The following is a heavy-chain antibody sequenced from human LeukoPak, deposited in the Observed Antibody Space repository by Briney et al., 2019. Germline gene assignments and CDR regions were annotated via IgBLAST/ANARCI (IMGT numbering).Heavy chain of an antibody. CDR3: AKHYDFWIGYIRGFDS. CDR2: ISYDGRGE. CDR1: GLTISSYS. V-gene: IGHV3-30*18. J-gene: IGHJ4*02. D-gene: IGHD3/OR15-3a*01. Sequence: GGSLRLSCAASGLTISSYSMHWVRQPPGKGLQWVALISYDGRGENYADSVKGRFTISRDTSNNTLYLQMNGLGTDDTAVYYCAKHYDFWIGYIRGFDSWGQGTLVTVSS.